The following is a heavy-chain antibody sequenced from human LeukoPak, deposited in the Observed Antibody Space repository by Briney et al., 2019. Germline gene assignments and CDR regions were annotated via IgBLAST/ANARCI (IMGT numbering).Heavy chain of an antibody. Sequence: SETLSLTCAVSGGSISSYYWSWIRQSPGRGLEYIGHIYYNGRTDYNPSLKSRVTISVDTSRNQFSLKLNSVTAADTAVYFCARWYCSRGTCYYLDYWGQGTLVTVSS. D-gene: IGHD2-2*01. CDR2: IYYNGRT. CDR3: ARWYCSRGTCYYLDY. CDR1: GGSISSYY. J-gene: IGHJ4*02. V-gene: IGHV4-59*01.